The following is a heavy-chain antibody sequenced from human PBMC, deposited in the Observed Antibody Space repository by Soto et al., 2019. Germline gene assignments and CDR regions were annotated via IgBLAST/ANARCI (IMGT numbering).Heavy chain of an antibody. D-gene: IGHD4-17*01. V-gene: IGHV4-59*01. CDR3: ARGDYGDQYYLDY. Sequence: SETLSLTCTVSGGSSSSYYWSLIRQPPGKGLEWIGYIYYSGSTNYNPSLKSRVTISVDTSKNQFSLKLSSVTAADTAVYYCARGDYGDQYYLDYWGQGTLVTVSS. J-gene: IGHJ4*02. CDR2: IYYSGST. CDR1: GGSSSSYY.